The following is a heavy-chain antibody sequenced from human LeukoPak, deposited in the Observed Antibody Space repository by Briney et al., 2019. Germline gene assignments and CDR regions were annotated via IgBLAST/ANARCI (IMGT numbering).Heavy chain of an antibody. Sequence: GRSLRLSCAASGFTFSSYGMHWVRQAPGKGLEWVAVISYDGSNKYYADSVKGRFTISRDNSKNTLYLQMNSLRAEDTAVYYYAKPMTTVTTWYFDYWGQGTLVTVSS. CDR1: GFTFSSYG. V-gene: IGHV3-30*18. J-gene: IGHJ4*02. D-gene: IGHD4-11*01. CDR2: ISYDGSNK. CDR3: AKPMTTVTTWYFDY.